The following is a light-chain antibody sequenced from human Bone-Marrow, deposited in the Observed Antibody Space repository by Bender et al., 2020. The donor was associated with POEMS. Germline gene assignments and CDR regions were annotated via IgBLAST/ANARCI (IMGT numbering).Light chain of an antibody. V-gene: IGLV1-44*01. J-gene: IGLJ2*01. CDR1: SSNIGAHA. CDR3: CSYAGSSSSVI. Sequence: QSVLTQPPSASGTPGQRVTISCSGGSSNIGAHAVNWYQHLPGTAPKLLIYSSHRRPSEVPDRFSGSRSGTSASLAISGLQAADEADYYCCSYAGSSSSVIFGGGTRLTVL. CDR2: SSH.